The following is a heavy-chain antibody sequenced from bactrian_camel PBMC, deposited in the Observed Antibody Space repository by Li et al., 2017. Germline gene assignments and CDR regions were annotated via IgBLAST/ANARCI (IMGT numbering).Heavy chain of an antibody. Sequence: QVQLVESGGGSVQAGGSLTLSCAASTSAVTDSDSIGCMGWFRQVPGKEREEVARIGGNAGTRYSDSVKGRFTISRDNAKNTVYLQMNSLKPEDTAMYYCKTDPRAYDFRPQCRTGYWGQGTQVTVS. J-gene: IGHJ6*01. CDR3: KTDPRAYDFRPQCRTGY. D-gene: IGHD3*01. CDR2: IGGNAGT. V-gene: IGHV3S53*01. CDR1: TSAVTDSDSIGC.